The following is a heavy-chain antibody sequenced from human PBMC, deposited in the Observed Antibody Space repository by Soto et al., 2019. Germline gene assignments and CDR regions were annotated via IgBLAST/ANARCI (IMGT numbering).Heavy chain of an antibody. V-gene: IGHV1-3*01. CDR2: INAGNGNT. D-gene: IGHD1-20*01. Sequence: SVKVSCKASGYTFTSYAMYWVRQAPGQRLEWMGWINAGNGNTKYSQKFQGRVTITRDTSASTAYMELSSLRSEDTAVYYCARGITLPTPLDYWGQGTLVTVSS. J-gene: IGHJ4*02. CDR3: ARGITLPTPLDY. CDR1: GYTFTSYA.